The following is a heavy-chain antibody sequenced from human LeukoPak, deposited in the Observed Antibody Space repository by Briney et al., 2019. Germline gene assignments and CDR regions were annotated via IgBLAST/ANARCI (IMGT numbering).Heavy chain of an antibody. Sequence: SETLSLTCTVSGGSISSGGYYWSWIRQHPGKGLEWIGYIYYSGSTYYNPSLKSRVTISVDTSKNQFSLKLSSVTAADTAVYYCARVDYYGSGCYGMDVWGQGTTVTVSS. CDR2: IYYSGST. CDR3: ARVDYYGSGCYGMDV. CDR1: GGSISSGGYY. D-gene: IGHD3-10*01. J-gene: IGHJ6*02. V-gene: IGHV4-31*03.